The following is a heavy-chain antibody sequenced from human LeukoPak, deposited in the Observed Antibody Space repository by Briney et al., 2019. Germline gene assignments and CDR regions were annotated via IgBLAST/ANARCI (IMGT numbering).Heavy chain of an antibody. V-gene: IGHV3-23*01. J-gene: IGHJ4*02. Sequence: GGSLRLSCAASGFTFSSYGMSWVRQAPGKGLEWVSDISGSGGSTYYADSVKGRFTISRDNSKNTLYLQMNSLRAEDTAVYYCARDYGGNSGYYWGQGTLVTVSS. CDR3: ARDYGGNSGYY. CDR1: GFTFSSYG. D-gene: IGHD4-23*01. CDR2: ISGSGGST.